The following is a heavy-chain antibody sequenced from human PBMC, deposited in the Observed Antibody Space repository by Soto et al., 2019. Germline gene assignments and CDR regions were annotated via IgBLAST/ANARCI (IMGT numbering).Heavy chain of an antibody. CDR1: GFSLSTSRVG. J-gene: IGHJ4*02. D-gene: IGHD3-22*01. Sequence: QIPLKESGPTLVKPTQTLTLTCTFSGFSLSTSRVGVGWIRQPPGKALEWLALLYWDDDKRYSPSLKSRLTITKDTSKTQVVLTRTNMDPVDTATYYCAHLHLYDDDSSGYTFDYGGQGTLVTVAS. V-gene: IGHV2-5*02. CDR3: AHLHLYDDDSSGYTFDY. CDR2: LYWDDDK.